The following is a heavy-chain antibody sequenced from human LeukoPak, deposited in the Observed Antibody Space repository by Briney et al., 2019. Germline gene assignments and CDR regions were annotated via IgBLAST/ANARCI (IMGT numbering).Heavy chain of an antibody. V-gene: IGHV3-23*01. J-gene: IGHJ5*02. CDR3: AKDLYGYVSNWFDP. D-gene: IGHD5-12*01. Sequence: GGSLRLSCAASGFTFRSYGMHWVRQAPGKGLEWVSAISGSGGSTYYADSVKGRFTISRDNSKNTLYLQMNSLRAEDTAVYYCAKDLYGYVSNWFDPWGQGTLVTVSS. CDR1: GFTFRSYG. CDR2: ISGSGGST.